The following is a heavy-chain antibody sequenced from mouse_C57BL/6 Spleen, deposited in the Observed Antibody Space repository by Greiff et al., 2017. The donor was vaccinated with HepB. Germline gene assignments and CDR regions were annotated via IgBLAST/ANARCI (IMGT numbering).Heavy chain of an antibody. CDR3: ARQLRLREAMDY. CDR2: IYPRSGNT. V-gene: IGHV1-81*01. CDR1: GYTFTSYG. Sequence: VQGVESGAELARPGASVKLSCKASGYTFTSYGISWVKQRTGQGLEWIGEIYPRSGNTYYNEKFKGKATLTADKSSSTAYMELRSLTSEDSAVYFGARQLRLREAMDYWGQGTSVTVSS. D-gene: IGHD3-2*02. J-gene: IGHJ4*01.